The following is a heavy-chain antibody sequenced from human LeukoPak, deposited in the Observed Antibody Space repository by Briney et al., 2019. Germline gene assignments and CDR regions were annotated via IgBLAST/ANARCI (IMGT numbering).Heavy chain of an antibody. CDR2: ISYDGSNK. CDR1: GFTFSSYG. J-gene: IGHJ4*02. CDR3: AIAGDYGDYEGGFDY. V-gene: IGHV3-30*03. Sequence: PGGSLRLSCAASGFTFSSYGMHWVRQAPGKGLEWVAVISYDGSNKYYADSVKGRFTISRDNSKNTLYLQMNSLRAEDTAVYYCAIAGDYGDYEGGFDYWGQGTLVTVSS. D-gene: IGHD4-17*01.